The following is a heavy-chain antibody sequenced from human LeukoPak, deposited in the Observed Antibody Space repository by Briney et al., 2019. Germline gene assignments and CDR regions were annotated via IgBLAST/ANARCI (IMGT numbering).Heavy chain of an antibody. CDR2: IYYSGST. Sequence: PSETLSLTCTVSGVSISSSNSYWGWIRQPPGKGLEWIGSIYYSGSTYYNPSLKSRVTISVDTSKNQFSLKLSSVTAADTAVYYCARGRAEGRGISMIRGVRAPPCNWFDPWGHGTLVTVSS. V-gene: IGHV4-39*07. D-gene: IGHD3-10*01. CDR1: GVSISSSNSY. J-gene: IGHJ5*02. CDR3: ARGRAEGRGISMIRGVRAPPCNWFDP.